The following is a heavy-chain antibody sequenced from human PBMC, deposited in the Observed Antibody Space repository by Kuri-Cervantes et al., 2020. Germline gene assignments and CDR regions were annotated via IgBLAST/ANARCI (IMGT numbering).Heavy chain of an antibody. D-gene: IGHD3-22*01. J-gene: IGHJ4*02. CDR3: ASGGTMIVMGY. V-gene: IGHV3-13*01. Sequence: GESLKISCAASGFTFSSYDMHWVRQATGKGLEWVSAIGTAGDTYYPGSVKGRFTISRDNAKNSLYLQMNSLRAEDTAVYYCASGGTMIVMGYWGQGTLVTVSS. CDR2: IGTAGDT. CDR1: GFTFSSYD.